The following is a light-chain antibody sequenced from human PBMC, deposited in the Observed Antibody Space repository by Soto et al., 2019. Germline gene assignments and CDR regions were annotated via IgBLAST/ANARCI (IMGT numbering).Light chain of an antibody. V-gene: IGLV2-11*01. Sequence: QSPLTQSPSVAGSPGQSVTISCTGTSRDVGYYDFVSWYQQHPGKAPKLIIYDVSTRPSGVPNRFSGSKSGNTASLTISGLQAEDEAHYYCCSYAGRSTPVLFGGGTKVTVL. CDR2: DVS. CDR1: SRDVGYYDF. J-gene: IGLJ2*01. CDR3: CSYAGRSTPVL.